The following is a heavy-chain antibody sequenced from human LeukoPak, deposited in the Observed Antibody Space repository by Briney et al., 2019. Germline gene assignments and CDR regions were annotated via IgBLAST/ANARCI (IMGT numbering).Heavy chain of an antibody. CDR2: ISRSGSTK. CDR1: GFTFSNYG. V-gene: IGHV3-48*03. CDR3: ARGLDSSGYPPFDY. J-gene: IGHJ4*02. Sequence: GGSLRLSCAGSGFTFSNYGMNWVRQAPGRGLEWISYISRSGSTKNYADSVEGRFTISRDNAKRSLYLQMNSLRAEDTAVYYCARGLDSSGYPPFDYWGQGTLVTVSS. D-gene: IGHD3-22*01.